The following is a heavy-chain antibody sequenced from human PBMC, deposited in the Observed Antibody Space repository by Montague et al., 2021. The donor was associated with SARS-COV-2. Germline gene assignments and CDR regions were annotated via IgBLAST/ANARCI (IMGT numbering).Heavy chain of an antibody. J-gene: IGHJ6*02. V-gene: IGHV4-59*04. CDR3: ARHASYDYSKDLYYYYYYGMDV. CDR1: GGSISGFY. D-gene: IGHD4-11*01. CDR2: IYYSGST. Sequence: SETLSLTCTVSGGSISGFYWSWIRQPPGKGLEWIGYIYYSGSTYYNPSLKSRVTISVDTSKNQFSLKLSSVTAADTAVYYCARHASYDYSKDLYYYYYYGMDVWGQGTTVTVSS.